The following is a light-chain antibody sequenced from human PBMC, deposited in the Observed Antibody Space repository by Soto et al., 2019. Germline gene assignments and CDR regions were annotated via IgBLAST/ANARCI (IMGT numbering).Light chain of an antibody. CDR1: QSVSTW. V-gene: IGKV1-5*03. CDR2: KAS. J-gene: IGKJ4*01. CDR3: QQYDRYPVT. Sequence: DSQMTQSPSTLAASVGDRVTITCRASQSVSTWLAWYQQKPGKPPKLLIYKASILQSGVSSRFSGSGSGTDFTLTISGLQPDDFATYYCQQYDRYPVTFVGGTKVEVK.